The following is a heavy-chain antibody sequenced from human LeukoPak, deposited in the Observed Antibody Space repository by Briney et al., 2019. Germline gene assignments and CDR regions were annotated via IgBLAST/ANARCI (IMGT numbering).Heavy chain of an antibody. Sequence: ASVKVSCKASGGTFSSYAISWVRQAPGQGLEWMGGIIPIFGTANYAQKFQGRVTITADESTSTAYMEPSSLRSEDTAVYYCARGTTVTTFDAFDIWGQGTMVTVSS. CDR1: GGTFSSYA. V-gene: IGHV1-69*13. CDR3: ARGTTVTTFDAFDI. D-gene: IGHD4-17*01. CDR2: IIPIFGTA. J-gene: IGHJ3*02.